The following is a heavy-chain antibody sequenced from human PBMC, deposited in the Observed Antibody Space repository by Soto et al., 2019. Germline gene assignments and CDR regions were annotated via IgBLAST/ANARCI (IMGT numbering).Heavy chain of an antibody. J-gene: IGHJ4*02. CDR1: GGSISSGDYY. D-gene: IGHD2-2*02. CDR2: IYYSGST. CDR3: ARTIPPGVHLGYCSSTSCYSDY. V-gene: IGHV4-30-4*01. Sequence: SETLSLTCTVSGGSISSGDYYWSWIRQPPGKGLEWIGYIYYSGSTYYNPSLKSRVTISVDTSKNQFSLKLSSVTAADTAVYYSARTIPPGVHLGYCSSTSCYSDYWGQGTLVTVSS.